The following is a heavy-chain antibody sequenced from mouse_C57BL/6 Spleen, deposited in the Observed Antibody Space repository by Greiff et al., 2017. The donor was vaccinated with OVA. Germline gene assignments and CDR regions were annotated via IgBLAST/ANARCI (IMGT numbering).Heavy chain of an antibody. CDR2: IRNKANNHAT. CDR1: GFTFSDAW. D-gene: IGHD2-4*01. Sequence: EVQVVESGGGLVQPGGSMKLSCAASGFTFSDAWMDWVRQSPEKGLEWVAEIRNKANNHATYYAESVKGRFTISRDDSKSCVYLQLNSVRAEGTGIYYCTRPGDYAGFDVWGTGTTVTVSS. J-gene: IGHJ1*03. V-gene: IGHV6-6*01. CDR3: TRPGDYAGFDV.